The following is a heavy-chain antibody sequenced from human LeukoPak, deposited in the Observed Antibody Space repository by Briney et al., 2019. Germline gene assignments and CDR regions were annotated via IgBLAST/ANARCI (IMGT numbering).Heavy chain of an antibody. CDR2: ISSSGSTI. CDR3: ARGQRWFNYFDY. J-gene: IGHJ4*02. CDR1: GFTFSDYY. D-gene: IGHD4-23*01. V-gene: IGHV3-11*01. Sequence: RTGGSLRLSCAASGFTFSDYYMSWIRQAPWKGLEWVSYISSSGSTIYYADSVKGRFTISRDNAKNSLYLQMNSLRAEDTAVYYCARGQRWFNYFDYWGQGTLVTVSS.